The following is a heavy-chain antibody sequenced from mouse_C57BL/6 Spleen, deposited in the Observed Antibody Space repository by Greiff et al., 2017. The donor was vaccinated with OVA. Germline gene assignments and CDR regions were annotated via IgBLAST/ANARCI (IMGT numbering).Heavy chain of an antibody. CDR2: INPNNGGT. CDR1: GYTFTDYY. D-gene: IGHD1-1*01. Sequence: EVQLQQSGPELVKPGASVKISCKASGYTFTDYYMNWVKQSPGKRLEWIGAINPNNGGTSYNQKFKGKATLTVDKSSSTAYMELRRLTSEAPAVFYGAFYCDGDAGGYAMDYWGQGTSVTVSA. V-gene: IGHV1-26*01. J-gene: IGHJ4*01. CDR3: AFYCDGDAGGYAMDY.